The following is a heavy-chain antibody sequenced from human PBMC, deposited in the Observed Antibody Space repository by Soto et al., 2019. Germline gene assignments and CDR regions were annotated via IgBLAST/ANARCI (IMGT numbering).Heavy chain of an antibody. V-gene: IGHV3-23*01. CDR3: AEDSNKYSSSLRGRYFDY. Sequence: EVQLLESGGGLVQRGGSLRLSCAASGFPFSSYVMSWVRQAPGKGLEWVSGISGGGSNTFYADSVKGRFTISRDNSKNTPLLQMNSLGAEDTAVYYCAEDSNKYSSSLRGRYFDYWGQGIGVTVSS. CDR2: ISGGGSNT. J-gene: IGHJ4*02. D-gene: IGHD4-4*01. CDR1: GFPFSSYV.